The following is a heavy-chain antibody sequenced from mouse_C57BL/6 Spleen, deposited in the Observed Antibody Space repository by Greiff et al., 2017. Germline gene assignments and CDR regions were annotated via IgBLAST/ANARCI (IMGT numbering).Heavy chain of an antibody. J-gene: IGHJ4*01. D-gene: IGHD1-1*01. CDR3: ARRRKYYGSSYGYAMDY. Sequence: QVQLQQPGAELVKPGASVKLSCKASGYTFTSYWMQWVKQRPGQGLEWIGEIDPSDSYTNYNQKFKGKATLTVDTSSSTAYMQLSSLTSEDSAVYYCARRRKYYGSSYGYAMDYWGQGTSVTVSS. CDR2: IDPSDSYT. CDR1: GYTFTSYW. V-gene: IGHV1-50*01.